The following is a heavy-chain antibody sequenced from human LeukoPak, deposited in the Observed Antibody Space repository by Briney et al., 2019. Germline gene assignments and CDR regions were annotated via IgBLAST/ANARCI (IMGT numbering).Heavy chain of an antibody. D-gene: IGHD3-3*01. CDR2: IYTSGST. CDR3: VRAPKIRLGVVTFFDY. J-gene: IGHJ4*02. CDR1: GGSISSYY. V-gene: IGHV4-4*07. Sequence: PSETLSLTCTVSGGSISSYYWSWIRQPAGKGLEWIGRIYTSGSTNYNPSLKSRVTMSVDTSKNQFSLKLSSVTAADTAVYYCVRAPKIRLGVVTFFDYWGQGTLVTVSS.